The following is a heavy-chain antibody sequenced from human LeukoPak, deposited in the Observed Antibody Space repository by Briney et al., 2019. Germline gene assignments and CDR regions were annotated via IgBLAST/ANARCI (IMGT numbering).Heavy chain of an antibody. CDR2: ILTNGRNT. CDR1: GFTFGSFT. D-gene: IGHD1-26*01. CDR3: AKDLKKDGKWDIDL. V-gene: IGHV3-23*01. J-gene: IGHJ5*02. Sequence: GGSLRLSCAASGFTFGSFTMSWVRQAPGKRLEWVSSILTNGRNTYYADSVKGRFTIPRDNSRNTLYLQMISLRAEDSAIYYCAKDLKKDGKWDIDLWGQGTLVTVSS.